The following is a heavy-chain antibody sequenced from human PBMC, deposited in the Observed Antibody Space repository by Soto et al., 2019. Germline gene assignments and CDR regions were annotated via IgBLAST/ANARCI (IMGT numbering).Heavy chain of an antibody. J-gene: IGHJ3*02. Sequence: ASVKVSCKASGYTITGYYMHWVRQANGQGLEWMGWINPNSGGTNYAQKFQGWVTMTRDTSISTAYMELSRLRSDDTAVYYCARDRVAVAGHRANDAFDIWGQGTMVTVSS. CDR3: ARDRVAVAGHRANDAFDI. V-gene: IGHV1-2*04. CDR2: INPNSGGT. CDR1: GYTITGYY. D-gene: IGHD6-19*01.